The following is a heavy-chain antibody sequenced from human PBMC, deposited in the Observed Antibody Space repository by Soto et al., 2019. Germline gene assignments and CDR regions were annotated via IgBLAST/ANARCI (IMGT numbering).Heavy chain of an antibody. D-gene: IGHD7-27*01. V-gene: IGHV4-4*02. J-gene: IGHJ5*02. CDR2: IYHSGST. CDR1: GGSISSSYW. Sequence: SETLSLTCAVSGGSISSSYWWSCAHQPPGKGLEWIGEIYHSGSTNYNPSLKSRVTISVDKSKNQFSLKLSSVTAADTAVYYCARQETGGLGNWFDPWGQGTLVTVSS. CDR3: ARQETGGLGNWFDP.